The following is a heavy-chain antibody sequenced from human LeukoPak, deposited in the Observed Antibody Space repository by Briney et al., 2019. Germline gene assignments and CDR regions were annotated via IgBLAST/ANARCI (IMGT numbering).Heavy chain of an antibody. Sequence: PGRSLRLSCAASGFTFSSYGMHWVRQAPGKGLEWVAVISYDGSNKYYADSVKGRFTISRDNSKNTLYLQMNSLRAEDTAVYYCATRGGVGAFDIWGQGTMVSVSS. CDR3: ATRGGVGAFDI. V-gene: IGHV3-30*03. D-gene: IGHD3-10*01. J-gene: IGHJ3*02. CDR1: GFTFSSYG. CDR2: ISYDGSNK.